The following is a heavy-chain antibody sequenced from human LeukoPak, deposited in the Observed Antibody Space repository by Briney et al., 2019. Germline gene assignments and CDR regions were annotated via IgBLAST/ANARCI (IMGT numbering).Heavy chain of an antibody. CDR1: GGSLSNSGGFY. D-gene: IGHD2-15*01. V-gene: IGHV4-31*02. CDR2: ISYRGST. CDR3: ARISQSSGGFYY. Sequence: SETLSLTCTVSGGSLSNSGGFYWSWIRQHPGNGLEWIGFISYRGSTYYNPSLKSRVSMSVDTSRSQFSLRLSSVTDDDTAVYYCARISQSSGGFYYWGQGTLVTVSS. J-gene: IGHJ4*02.